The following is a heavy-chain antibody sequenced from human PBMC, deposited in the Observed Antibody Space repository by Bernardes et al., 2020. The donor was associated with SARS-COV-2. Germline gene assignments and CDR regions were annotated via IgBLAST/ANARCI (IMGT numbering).Heavy chain of an antibody. CDR2: INYSGST. Sequence: SETLSLTCAVYGGSLSGYYWNWIRQPPGKGLEWIGEINYSGSTNYNLSLKSRVTISVDTSKNQFSLKLSSVTAADTAVYYCARAVWGIWHFDLWGRDTLVTVSS. J-gene: IGHJ2*01. D-gene: IGHD3-16*01. V-gene: IGHV4-34*01. CDR1: GGSLSGYY. CDR3: ARAVWGIWHFDL.